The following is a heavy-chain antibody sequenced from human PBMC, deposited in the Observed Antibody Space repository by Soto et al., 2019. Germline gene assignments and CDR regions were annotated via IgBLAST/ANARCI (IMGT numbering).Heavy chain of an antibody. CDR3: ARDGTLSYYYDSSGYYPDAFDI. CDR1: GGTFSSYA. D-gene: IGHD3-22*01. J-gene: IGHJ3*02. V-gene: IGHV1-69*13. Sequence: WASVKVSCKASGGTFSSYAISWVRQAPGQGLEWMGGIIPIFGTANYAQKFQGRVTITADESTSTAYMELSSLRSEDTAVYYCARDGTLSYYYDSSGYYPDAFDIWGQGTMVTVSS. CDR2: IIPIFGTA.